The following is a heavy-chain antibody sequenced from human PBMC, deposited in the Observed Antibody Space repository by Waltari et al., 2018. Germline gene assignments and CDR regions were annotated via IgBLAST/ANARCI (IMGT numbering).Heavy chain of an antibody. J-gene: IGHJ4*02. CDR2: INPNSGGT. Sequence: QVQLVQSGAAVKKPGASVKVSCKASGYNFTDYYMPWVRQAPGQGLEWMGRINPNSGGTNYTQKFQGRVTMTRDTSISTAYMELSRLRSDDTAVYYCARGGPAIFGVLITKRFDYWGQGTLVTVSS. V-gene: IGHV1-2*06. CDR1: GYNFTDYY. D-gene: IGHD3-3*01. CDR3: ARGGPAIFGVLITKRFDY.